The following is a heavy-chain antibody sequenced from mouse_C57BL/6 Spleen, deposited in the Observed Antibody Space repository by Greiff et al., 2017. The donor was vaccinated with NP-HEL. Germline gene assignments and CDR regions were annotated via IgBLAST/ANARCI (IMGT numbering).Heavy chain of an antibody. CDR2: IYPGSGST. J-gene: IGHJ4*01. CDR1: GYTFTSYW. D-gene: IGHD1-1*01. V-gene: IGHV1-55*01. CDR3: ARHGSSTYYARDY. Sequence: VQLQQSGAELVKPGASVKMSCKASGYTFTSYWITWVKQRPGQGLEWIGDIYPGSGSTNYNEKFKSKATLTVDTSSSTAYMQLSSLTSEDSAVYYGARHGSSTYYARDYWGQGTSVTVSS.